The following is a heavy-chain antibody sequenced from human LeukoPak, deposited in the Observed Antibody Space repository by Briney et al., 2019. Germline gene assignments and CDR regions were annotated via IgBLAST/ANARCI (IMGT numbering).Heavy chain of an antibody. CDR2: INHSGST. J-gene: IGHJ6*03. Sequence: SETLSLTCGVYDGSLSDYLWSWIRQPPGKGLEWIGEINHSGSTNYNPSLKSRVIILLDTSKNQFSLKLSSVTAADTAVYYCARAPSYYYYYMDVWGKGTTVTISS. CDR3: ARAPSYYYYYMDV. CDR1: DGSLSDYL. V-gene: IGHV4-34*01.